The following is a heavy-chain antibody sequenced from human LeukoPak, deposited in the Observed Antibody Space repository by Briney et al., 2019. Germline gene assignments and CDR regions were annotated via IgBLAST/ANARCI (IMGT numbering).Heavy chain of an antibody. CDR3: VKGGRICSSSTCRVDY. Sequence: PGGSLRLPCAASGFSFGSHAMSWVRQAPGKGLEWVSVISNSGAVTHYADSVKGRFTISRDKSNNMLYLQMDNLSAEDTAIYYCVKGGRICSSSTCRVDYWGQGTLVTVSS. CDR2: ISNSGAVT. CDR1: GFSFGSHA. V-gene: IGHV3-23*01. D-gene: IGHD2-2*01. J-gene: IGHJ4*02.